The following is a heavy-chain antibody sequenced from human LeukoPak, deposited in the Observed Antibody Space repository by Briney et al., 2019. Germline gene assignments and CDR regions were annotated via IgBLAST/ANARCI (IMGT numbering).Heavy chain of an antibody. Sequence: GASVKVSCMASGYTFTSYGISWVRQAPGQGLEWMGWISAYNGNTNYAQKLQGRVTMTTDTSTSTAYMELRSLRSDDTAVYYCARGGAVADSYWYFDLWGRGTLVTVSS. J-gene: IGHJ2*01. CDR2: ISAYNGNT. V-gene: IGHV1-18*01. CDR1: GYTFTSYG. D-gene: IGHD6-19*01. CDR3: ARGGAVADSYWYFDL.